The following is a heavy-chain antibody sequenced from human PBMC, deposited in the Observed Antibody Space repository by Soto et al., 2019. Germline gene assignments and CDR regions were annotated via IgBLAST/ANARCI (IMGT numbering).Heavy chain of an antibody. CDR2: ISAYNGNT. CDR1: GYTFTSYG. Sequence: QVQLVQSGAEVKKPGALVKVSCKASGYTFTSYGISWVRQAPGQGLEWMGWISAYNGNTNYAQKLQGRVTMTTDTSTSTAYMELRSLRSDDTAVYYCARVTSLGEQLAPIDAFDIWGQGTMVTVSS. D-gene: IGHD6-6*01. J-gene: IGHJ3*02. CDR3: ARVTSLGEQLAPIDAFDI. V-gene: IGHV1-18*01.